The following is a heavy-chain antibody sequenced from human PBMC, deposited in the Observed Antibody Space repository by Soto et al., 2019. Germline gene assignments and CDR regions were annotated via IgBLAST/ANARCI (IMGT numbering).Heavy chain of an antibody. Sequence: PGGSLRLSCAASGFTFSSYGMHWVRQAPGKGLEWVAVISYDGSNKYYADSVKGRLTISRDNSKNTLYLQMNSLRAEDTAVYYCAKDRSGYEFFWFDPWGQGTLVTVSS. CDR3: AKDRSGYEFFWFDP. D-gene: IGHD5-12*01. CDR1: GFTFSSYG. CDR2: ISYDGSNK. V-gene: IGHV3-30*18. J-gene: IGHJ5*02.